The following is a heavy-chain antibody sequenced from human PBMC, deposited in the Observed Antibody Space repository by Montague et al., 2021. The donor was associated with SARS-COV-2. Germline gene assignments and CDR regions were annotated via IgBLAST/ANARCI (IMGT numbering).Heavy chain of an antibody. V-gene: IGHV3-30*18. CDR2: IARDGSYK. CDR3: ANDYFDSSDYAVSPGHI. D-gene: IGHD3-22*01. J-gene: IGHJ3*02. Sequence: SLRLSCAASGFTFTDYGIHWVRQAPGKGLDWVEVIARDGSYKFYADFVKGRFAISRDNFKNTLFLQMNSLRSEDTALYYCANDYFDSSDYAVSPGHIWGRGTMVTVSS. CDR1: GFTFTDYG.